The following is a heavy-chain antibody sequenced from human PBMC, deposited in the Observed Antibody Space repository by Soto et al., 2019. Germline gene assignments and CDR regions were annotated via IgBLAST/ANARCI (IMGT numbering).Heavy chain of an antibody. D-gene: IGHD2-21*01. Sequence: QVHLVQSGAEVRKPGGSVKVSCKASGYSFTSYGISWVRPAPGQGLEWMGWISTDNGNTNYAHNLQGRVSKTIDPATSTAYMELWSLGSDDTAVYYCARDVPDTSLFFYYYGMDVWGQGATVTVSS. J-gene: IGHJ6*02. V-gene: IGHV1-18*01. CDR2: ISTDNGNT. CDR1: GYSFTSYG. CDR3: ARDVPDTSLFFYYYGMDV.